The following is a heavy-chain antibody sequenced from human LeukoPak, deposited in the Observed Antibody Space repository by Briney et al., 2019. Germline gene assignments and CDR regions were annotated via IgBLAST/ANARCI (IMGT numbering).Heavy chain of an antibody. V-gene: IGHV4-34*01. CDR3: ARGQRSGDYYSAKNWFDP. CDR2: INHSGST. J-gene: IGHJ5*02. Sequence: SETLSLTCAVYGGSFSIYYWSWIRQPPGKGLEWIGEINHSGSTNYNPSLKSRVTISVDTSKNRFSLKLSSVTAADTAVYYCARGQRSGDYYSAKNWFDPWGQGTLVTVSS. CDR1: GGSFSIYY. D-gene: IGHD3-22*01.